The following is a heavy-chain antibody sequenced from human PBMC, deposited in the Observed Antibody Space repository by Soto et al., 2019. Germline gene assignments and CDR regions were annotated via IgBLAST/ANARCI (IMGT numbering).Heavy chain of an antibody. CDR3: ASRRSSTSCYSYNWFDP. Sequence: QVQLVQSGAEVKKPGSSVKVSCKASGGTFSSYAISWVRQAPGQGLEWMGGIIPIFGTANYAQKFQGRVTITADESTSTAYMELSSLRSEDTAVYYCASRRSSTSCYSYNWFDPWGQGTLVTVSS. CDR1: GGTFSSYA. J-gene: IGHJ5*02. CDR2: IIPIFGTA. D-gene: IGHD2-2*01. V-gene: IGHV1-69*01.